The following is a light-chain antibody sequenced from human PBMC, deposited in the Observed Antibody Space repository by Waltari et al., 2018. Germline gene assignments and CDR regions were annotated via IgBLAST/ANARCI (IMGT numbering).Light chain of an antibody. Sequence: DIQMTQSPSSVSASVGDRVTITCRASQGISSWLAWYLQKVGEAPKFLISTASSLQTGVPSRFSGSGSGTDFTLTISSLQPEDFATYYCQQAYSFPWTFGQGTKVEIK. J-gene: IGKJ1*01. V-gene: IGKV1-12*01. CDR1: QGISSW. CDR2: TAS. CDR3: QQAYSFPWT.